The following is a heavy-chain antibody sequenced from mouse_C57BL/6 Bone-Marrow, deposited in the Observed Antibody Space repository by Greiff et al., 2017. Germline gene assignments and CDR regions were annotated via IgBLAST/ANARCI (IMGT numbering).Heavy chain of an antibody. CDR1: GYTFTSYG. V-gene: IGHV1-81*01. J-gene: IGHJ3*01. CDR3: ARFYYCYDGWFAY. Sequence: ESGAELARPGASVKLSCKASGYTFTSYGISWVKQRTGQGLEWIGEIYPRSGNTYYNEKFKGKATLTADKSSSPAYMELRSLTSEDSAVYFCARFYYCYDGWFAYWGQGTLVTVSA. CDR2: IYPRSGNT. D-gene: IGHD2-2*01.